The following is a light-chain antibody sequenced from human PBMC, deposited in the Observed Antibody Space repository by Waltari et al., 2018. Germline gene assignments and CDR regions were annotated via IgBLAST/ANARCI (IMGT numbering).Light chain of an antibody. CDR3: QVWDSNNDHWV. CDR2: YDK. J-gene: IGLJ3*02. Sequence: SYVVTQAPSVSVAPGTTARITCGGNNIGSKSVNWYRQKPGQAPVLVMYYDKDRPSGIPERSSGSNSGNTATLIISRVEAGDEADYYCQVWDSNNDHWVFGGGTRLTV. CDR1: NIGSKS. V-gene: IGLV3-21*04.